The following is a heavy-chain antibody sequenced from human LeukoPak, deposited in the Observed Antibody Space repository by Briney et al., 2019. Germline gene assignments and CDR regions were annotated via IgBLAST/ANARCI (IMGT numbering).Heavy chain of an antibody. D-gene: IGHD3-3*01. J-gene: IGHJ4*02. CDR1: GGSVSSGSYY. CDR3: ARDQGFLNY. CDR2: IYYSGST. Sequence: PSETLSLTCTVSGGSVSSGSYYWSWIRQPPGKGLGWIGYIYYSGSTNYNPSLKSRVTISVDTSKNQFSLKLSSVTAADTAVYYCARDQGFLNYWGQGTLVTVSS. V-gene: IGHV4-61*01.